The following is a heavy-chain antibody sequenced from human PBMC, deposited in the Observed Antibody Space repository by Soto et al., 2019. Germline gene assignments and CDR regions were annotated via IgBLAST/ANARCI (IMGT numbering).Heavy chain of an antibody. V-gene: IGHV4-34*01. CDR1: GGSFSGYY. Sequence: SETLSLTCAVYGGSFSGYYWSWIRQPPGKGLEWIGEINHSGSTNYNPSLKSRVTISVDTSKNQFSLKLSSVTAADTAVYYCARGSGLQGTFDYWGQGTLVTSPQ. CDR2: INHSGST. CDR3: ARGSGLQGTFDY. D-gene: IGHD4-4*01. J-gene: IGHJ4*02.